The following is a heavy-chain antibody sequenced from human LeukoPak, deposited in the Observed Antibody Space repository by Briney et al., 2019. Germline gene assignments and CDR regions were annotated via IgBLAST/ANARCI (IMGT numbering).Heavy chain of an antibody. V-gene: IGHV1-2*02. CDR2: IKPITGGT. CDR3: ASDLSERLSMVRGVISMDV. D-gene: IGHD3-10*01. Sequence: ASLKISCTSSRDTFTASYMYSVRQAPVHRVEWMGWIKPITGGTNYAQKSQGRVTMTRDTSVSTAYMELSRLRSDDTDVYYCASDLSERLSMVRGVISMDVWGQGTTVTVSS. J-gene: IGHJ6*02. CDR1: RDTFTASY.